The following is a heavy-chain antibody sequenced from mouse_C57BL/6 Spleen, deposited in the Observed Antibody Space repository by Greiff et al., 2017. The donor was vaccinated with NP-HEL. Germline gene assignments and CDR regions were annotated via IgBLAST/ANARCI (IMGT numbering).Heavy chain of an antibody. CDR2: ISYDGSN. CDR3: ARDGVYDGYAWYFDV. V-gene: IGHV3-6*01. CDR1: GYSITSGYY. D-gene: IGHD2-3*01. J-gene: IGHJ1*03. Sequence: EVHLVESGPGLVKPSQSLSLTCSVTGYSITSGYYWNWIRQFPGNKLEWMGYISYDGSNNYNPSLKNRISITRDTSKNQFFLKLNSVTTEDTATYYCARDGVYDGYAWYFDVWGTGTTVTVSS.